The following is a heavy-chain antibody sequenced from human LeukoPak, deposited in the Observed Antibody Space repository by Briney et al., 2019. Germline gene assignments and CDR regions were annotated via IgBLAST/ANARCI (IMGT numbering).Heavy chain of an antibody. V-gene: IGHV3-7*01. J-gene: IGHJ2*01. Sequence: GGSLRLSCAASGFTFSGSAMHWVRQAPGKGLEWVANIKQDGSEKYYVDSVKGRFTISRDNAKNSLYLQMNSLRAEDTAVYYCARYKSGSYGHWGYWYFDLWGRGTLVTVSS. CDR2: IKQDGSEK. CDR3: ARYKSGSYGHWGYWYFDL. D-gene: IGHD1-26*01. CDR1: GFTFSGSA.